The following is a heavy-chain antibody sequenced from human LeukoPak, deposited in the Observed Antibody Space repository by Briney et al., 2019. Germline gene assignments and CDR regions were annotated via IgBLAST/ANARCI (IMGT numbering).Heavy chain of an antibody. Sequence: GGSLRLSCAASGFTFSSYWMSWVRQAPGKGLEWVSAMSGGGGISSMSGSGGSTYYADSVKGRFTISRDNSKKTLYLQMDSLRAEDTAVYYCARKGNAFDFWGQGTMVTVSS. CDR3: ARKGNAFDF. CDR1: GFTFSSYW. D-gene: IGHD3-10*01. CDR2: MSGGGGISSMSGSGGST. V-gene: IGHV3-23*01. J-gene: IGHJ3*01.